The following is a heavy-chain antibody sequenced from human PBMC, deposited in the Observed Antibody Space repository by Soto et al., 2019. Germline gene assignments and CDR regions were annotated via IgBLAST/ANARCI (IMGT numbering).Heavy chain of an antibody. CDR2: INWNGGST. Sequence: GGSLRLSCAASGFTFDDYGMSWVRQAPGKGLEWVSGINWNGGSTGYADSVKGRFTISRDNAKNSLYLQMNSLRAEDTALYHCVLNWNYEAFDIWGQGTMVTVSS. CDR1: GFTFDDYG. D-gene: IGHD1-7*01. CDR3: VLNWNYEAFDI. J-gene: IGHJ3*02. V-gene: IGHV3-20*01.